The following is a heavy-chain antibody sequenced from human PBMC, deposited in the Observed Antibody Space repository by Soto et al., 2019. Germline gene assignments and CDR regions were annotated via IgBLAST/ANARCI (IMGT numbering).Heavy chain of an antibody. D-gene: IGHD5-12*01. CDR1: GYTFTGYY. Sequence: GASVKVSCKASGYTFTGYYMHWVRQAPGQGLEWMGWINPSGGSTSYAQKFRGRVTMTRDTSTSTVYMELSSLRSEDTAVYYCAREIGPYSGYGPWGQGTLVTVSS. CDR2: INPSGGST. V-gene: IGHV1-46*01. J-gene: IGHJ5*02. CDR3: AREIGPYSGYGP.